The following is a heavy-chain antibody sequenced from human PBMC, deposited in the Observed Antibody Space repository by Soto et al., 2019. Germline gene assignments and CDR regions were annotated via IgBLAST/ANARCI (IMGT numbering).Heavy chain of an antibody. J-gene: IGHJ3*02. CDR1: GFTFSNAW. Sequence: GGSLRLSCAASGFTFSNAWMNWVRQAPGKGLEWVGRIKSKTDGGTTDYAAPVKGRFTISRDDSKNTLYLQMNSLKTEDTAVYYCTTRDYDSSGYLAFDIWGQGTMVTVSS. D-gene: IGHD3-22*01. CDR2: IKSKTDGGTT. V-gene: IGHV3-15*07. CDR3: TTRDYDSSGYLAFDI.